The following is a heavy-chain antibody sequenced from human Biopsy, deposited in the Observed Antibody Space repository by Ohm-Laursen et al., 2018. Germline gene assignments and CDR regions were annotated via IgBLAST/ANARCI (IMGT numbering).Heavy chain of an antibody. CDR2: IIPMFGTT. Sequence: SSVKVSCKSSRVTFSSYAVSWVRQAPGQGLEWMGGIIPMFGTTNYAQKFQDRLSITADKSTTAAYLELSGLRSEDTAVYYCASHVTYNFNGGLDYWGHGTLVTVSS. CDR3: ASHVTYNFNGGLDY. V-gene: IGHV1-69*06. J-gene: IGHJ4*01. D-gene: IGHD1-14*01. CDR1: RVTFSSYA.